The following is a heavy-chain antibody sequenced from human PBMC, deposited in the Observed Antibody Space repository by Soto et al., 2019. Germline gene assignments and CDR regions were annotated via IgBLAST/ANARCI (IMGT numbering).Heavy chain of an antibody. J-gene: IGHJ6*03. CDR1: GGSISSYY. CDR3: ARHSWLRGTYYYYMDV. D-gene: IGHD5-12*01. V-gene: IGHV4-59*08. CDR2: IYYSGST. Sequence: SETLSLTCTVSGGSISSYYWSWIRQPPGKGLEWIGYIYYSGSTNYNPSLKSRVTISVDTSKNQFSLKLSSVTAADTAVYYCARHSWLRGTYYYYMDVWGKGTTVTVSS.